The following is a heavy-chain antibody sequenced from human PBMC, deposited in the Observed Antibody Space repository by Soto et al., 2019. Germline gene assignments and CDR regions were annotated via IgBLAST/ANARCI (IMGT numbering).Heavy chain of an antibody. V-gene: IGHV3-72*01. CDR3: VRTSHYGSGSWNFDS. CDR1: GFTLSDHY. Sequence: EVQLVESGGGLVQPGRSLRLSCAGSGFTLSDHYMDWVRQAPGKGLEWVGRTRNKANSYTTEYAASVKGIFTVSSDASLNSVYLQMNSFKTEDTAVYYCVRTSHYGSGSWNFDSWGQGTLVTVSS. D-gene: IGHD3-10*01. CDR2: TRNKANSYTT. J-gene: IGHJ4*02.